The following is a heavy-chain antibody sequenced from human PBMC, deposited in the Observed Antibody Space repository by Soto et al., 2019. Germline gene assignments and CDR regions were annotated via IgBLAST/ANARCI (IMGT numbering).Heavy chain of an antibody. V-gene: IGHV4-34*01. J-gene: IGHJ6*03. CDR3: ARGNNMVRGVIIGSRYMDG. Sequence: SESLSLTCAVYDWSFSGYYWSWIRQPPGKGLEWIGEINHSGSTNYNPSLKSRVTISVDTSKNQFSLKLSSVTAADTAVYYCARGNNMVRGVIIGSRYMDGWGKGTTVTVSS. CDR2: INHSGST. D-gene: IGHD3-10*01. CDR1: DWSFSGYY.